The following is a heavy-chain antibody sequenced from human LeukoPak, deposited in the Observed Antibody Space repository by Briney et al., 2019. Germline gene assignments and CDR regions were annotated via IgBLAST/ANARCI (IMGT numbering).Heavy chain of an antibody. Sequence: ASVKVSCKASGYTFTGYYMHWVRQAPGQGLEWMGWINPNSGGTNYAQKFQGRVTMTRDTSISTAYMELSRLRSDDTAVYYCAXXGSXXYXSGSYPETDYYYYGMDVWGQGTTVTVSS. V-gene: IGHV1-2*02. CDR1: GYTFTGYY. J-gene: IGHJ6*02. D-gene: IGHD3-10*01. CDR3: AXXGSXXYXSGSYPETDYYYYGMDV. CDR2: INPNSGGT.